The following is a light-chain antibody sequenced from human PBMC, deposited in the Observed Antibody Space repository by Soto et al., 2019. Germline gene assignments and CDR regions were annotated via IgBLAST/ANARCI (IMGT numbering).Light chain of an antibody. CDR1: SSDIGTYNF. Sequence: QSALTQPASVSGSPGQSITISCNGTSSDIGTYNFVSWYQQHPGKAPTVIIYDVINRPSGVSNRFSGSKSGNTASLTISGLQTEDEANYFCSSYTASSIPLFGGGTKVTVL. CDR2: DVI. J-gene: IGLJ2*01. CDR3: SSYTASSIPL. V-gene: IGLV2-14*03.